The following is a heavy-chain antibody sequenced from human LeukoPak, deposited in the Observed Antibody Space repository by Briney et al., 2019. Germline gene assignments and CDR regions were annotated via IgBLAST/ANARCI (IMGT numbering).Heavy chain of an antibody. CDR3: ATISNTHNFMDV. J-gene: IGHJ6*03. D-gene: IGHD2/OR15-2a*01. CDR2: ISKDGGNK. V-gene: IGHV3-30-3*01. Sequence: GGSLRLSCAASEFTFSTYAMHWVRQAPGKGLEWVAAISKDGGNKYNSDSVKGRFTISRDNSRNTLYLQMNSLRAEDTAVYYCATISNTHNFMDVGGEATTLTVS. CDR1: EFTFSTYA.